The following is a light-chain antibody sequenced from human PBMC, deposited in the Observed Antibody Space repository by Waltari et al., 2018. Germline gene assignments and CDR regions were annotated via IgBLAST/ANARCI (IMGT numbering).Light chain of an antibody. CDR1: QSVGKY. J-gene: IGKJ1*01. Sequence: EVVLTQSPGTLSLSPGERATLSCGASQSVGKYIVWYQQRPGQAPRLLIYAASTRATGIPDRFSGSGSGTDFSLTISRLEPEDFAVYYCQNHERLPATFGQGTKVEI. CDR2: AAS. V-gene: IGKV3-20*01. CDR3: QNHERLPAT.